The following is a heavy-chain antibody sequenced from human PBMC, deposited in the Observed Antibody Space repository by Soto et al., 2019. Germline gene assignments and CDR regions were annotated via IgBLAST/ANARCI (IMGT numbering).Heavy chain of an antibody. Sequence: PGGSLRLSCEGSGFTFSRHALHWVRQAPGKGLEWVAVVSKDGSVKYWIESVKGRFTLSRDNSKNTVYLEMNSLRPEDTGVYYCVRSRSGAVADSFDLWGQGTLGTAPQ. D-gene: IGHD3-10*01. J-gene: IGHJ4*02. CDR2: VSKDGSVK. CDR1: GFTFSRHA. V-gene: IGHV3-30-3*01. CDR3: VRSRSGAVADSFDL.